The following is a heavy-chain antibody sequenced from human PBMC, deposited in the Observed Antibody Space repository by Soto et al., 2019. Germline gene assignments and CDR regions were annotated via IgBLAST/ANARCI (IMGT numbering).Heavy chain of an antibody. J-gene: IGHJ4*02. CDR1: GGSFSGYY. CDR3: ARAVGAFDY. V-gene: IGHV4-34*01. Sequence: SETLSLTCAVYGGSFSGYYWSWIRQPPGKGLEWIGEINHSGSTNYNPSLKSRVTISVDTSKNQFSLKLSSVTAADTAVYYCARAVGAFDYWGQGTLVTVSS. CDR2: INHSGST.